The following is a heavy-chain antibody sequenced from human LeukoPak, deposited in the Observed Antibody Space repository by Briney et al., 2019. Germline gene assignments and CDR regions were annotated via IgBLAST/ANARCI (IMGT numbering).Heavy chain of an antibody. CDR2: ISSGGSTM. D-gene: IGHD5-12*01. CDR3: ARAGYSGYDPPTH. V-gene: IGHV3-11*04. CDR1: RFTFSDYY. J-gene: IGHJ4*02. Sequence: GGSLRLSCAASRFTFSDYYMSWIRQAPGKGLEWVSYISSGGSTMYYADSVKGRFTISRDNSKNTLYLQMNSLRAEDTAVYYCARAGYSGYDPPTHWGQGTLVTVSS.